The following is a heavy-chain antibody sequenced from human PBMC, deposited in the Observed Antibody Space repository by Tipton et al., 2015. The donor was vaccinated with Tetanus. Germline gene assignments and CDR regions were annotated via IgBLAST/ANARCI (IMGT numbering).Heavy chain of an antibody. CDR2: ISWNSGSI. CDR1: GFTFSSYS. CDR3: ARDHRAGTTYSWFDP. Sequence: SLRFSCAASGFTFSSYSMNWVRQAPGKGLEWVSGISWNSGSIGYADSVKGRFTISRDNAKNSLYLQMNSLRAEDTAVYYCARDHRAGTTYSWFDPWGQGTLVTVSS. J-gene: IGHJ5*02. V-gene: IGHV3-21*05. D-gene: IGHD1-1*01.